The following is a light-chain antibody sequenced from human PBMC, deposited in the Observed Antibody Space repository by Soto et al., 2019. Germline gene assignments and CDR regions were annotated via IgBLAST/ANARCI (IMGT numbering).Light chain of an antibody. V-gene: IGKV3-11*01. CDR2: GAS. CDR3: QQRSNWPPWT. J-gene: IGKJ1*01. Sequence: EIVLTQSPDTLSVSLGERATLSCRASQSVDDYLAWYQQRPGQSPRLLIYGASTRATGVPPRFSGSGSGTDFTLTISSLEPEDFAVYYCQQRSNWPPWTFGQGTKVDIK. CDR1: QSVDDY.